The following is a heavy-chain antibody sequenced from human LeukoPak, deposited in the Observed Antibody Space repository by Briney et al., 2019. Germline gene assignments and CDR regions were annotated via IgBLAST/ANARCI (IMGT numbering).Heavy chain of an antibody. D-gene: IGHD6-13*01. V-gene: IGHV3-48*01. CDR1: GFTFSSYS. J-gene: IGHJ4*02. Sequence: GGSLRLSCAASGFTFSSYSMNWVRQAPGKGLEWVSFISSSSSTIYYADSVKGRFTISRDNAKNSLFLQMNSLRAEDTAVYYCARDQGSSWPYWGQGTLVTVCS. CDR2: ISSSSSTI. CDR3: ARDQGSSWPY.